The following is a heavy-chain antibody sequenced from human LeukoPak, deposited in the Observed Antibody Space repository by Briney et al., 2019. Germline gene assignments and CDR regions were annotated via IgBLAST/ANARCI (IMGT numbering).Heavy chain of an antibody. V-gene: IGHV3-23*01. CDR3: AKVGGLYSYGRDAFDI. D-gene: IGHD5-18*01. CDR2: ISGSGGST. Sequence: GGSLRLSCAASGFTFSNYAMSWVRQAPGKGLEWVSAISGSGGSTYYADSVKGRFTISRDHSKNTLYLQMNSLRAEDTAVYYCAKVGGLYSYGRDAFDIWGQGTMVTVSS. CDR1: GFTFSNYA. J-gene: IGHJ3*02.